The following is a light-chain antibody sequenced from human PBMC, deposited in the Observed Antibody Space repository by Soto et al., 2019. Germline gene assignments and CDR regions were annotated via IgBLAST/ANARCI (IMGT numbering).Light chain of an antibody. CDR2: AAS. CDR1: QGISSY. J-gene: IGKJ1*01. CDR3: QQYYSYPPWT. Sequence: MTQSPSSLSASTGDRVTITCRASQGISSYLAWYQQKPGKAPKLLIYAASTLQSGVPSRFSGSGSGTDFTLTISCLQSEDFATYYCQQYYSYPPWTFGQGTKVEIK. V-gene: IGKV1-8*01.